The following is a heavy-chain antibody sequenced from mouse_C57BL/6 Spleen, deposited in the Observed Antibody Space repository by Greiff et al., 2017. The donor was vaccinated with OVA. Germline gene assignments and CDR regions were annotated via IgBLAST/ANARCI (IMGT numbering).Heavy chain of an antibody. CDR1: GFTFSDYG. V-gene: IGHV5-17*01. CDR3: ARPVYPYYYAMDY. J-gene: IGHJ4*01. Sequence: EVKVVESGGGLVKPGGSLKLSCAASGFTFSDYGMHWVRQAPEKGLEWVAYISSGSSTIYYADTVKGRFTISRDNAKNTLFLQMTSLRSEDTAMYYCARPVYPYYYAMDYWGQGTSVTVSS. CDR2: ISSGSSTI.